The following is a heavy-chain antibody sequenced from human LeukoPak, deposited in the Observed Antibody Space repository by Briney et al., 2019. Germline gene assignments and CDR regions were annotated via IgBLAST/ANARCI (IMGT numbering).Heavy chain of an antibody. V-gene: IGHV3-30*18. D-gene: IGHD3-9*01. Sequence: GRSLRLSCAASGFIFSNYGMHWVRQAPGKGLEWVAVISYDGSNQYYADSVKGRFTISRDNSKNTLYLQMNSLRAEDTAVYYCAKCPSGVLRYFAPIDYWGQGTLVTVSS. CDR1: GFIFSNYG. J-gene: IGHJ4*02. CDR3: AKCPSGVLRYFAPIDY. CDR2: ISYDGSNQ.